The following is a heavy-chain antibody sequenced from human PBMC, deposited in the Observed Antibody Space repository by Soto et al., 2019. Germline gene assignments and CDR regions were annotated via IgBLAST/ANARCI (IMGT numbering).Heavy chain of an antibody. CDR3: GRATPWPAFDY. CDR2: ISSNGGNT. CDR1: GFTFSSYA. J-gene: IGHJ4*02. Sequence: EVQLVESGGGLVQPGGSLRLSCSASGFTFSSYAMHWVRQAPGKGLEYVSAISSNGGNTYYADSVKGRFTISRDNSKNTLYLQMSSLRAEHTAVYYFGRATPWPAFDYWGQGTLGTVSS. V-gene: IGHV3-64D*06.